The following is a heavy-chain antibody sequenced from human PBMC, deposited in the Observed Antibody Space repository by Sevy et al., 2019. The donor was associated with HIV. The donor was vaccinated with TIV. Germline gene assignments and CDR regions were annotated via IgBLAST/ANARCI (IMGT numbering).Heavy chain of an antibody. D-gene: IGHD3-16*01. J-gene: IGHJ4*02. CDR2: VTSDGTT. V-gene: IGHV3-23*01. Sequence: GGSLRLSCAASGLTLTTTGMSWVRQAPGKGLEWVAGVTSDGTTYYADSVRDRFTVSRDNSKMTLYLQLNSLGADDTAVFYCAGGDTTMITDLDYWGQGTLVTVSS. CDR1: GLTLTTTG. CDR3: AGGDTTMITDLDY.